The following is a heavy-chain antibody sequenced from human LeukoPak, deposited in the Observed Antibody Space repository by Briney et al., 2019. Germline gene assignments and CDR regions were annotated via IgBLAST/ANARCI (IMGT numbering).Heavy chain of an antibody. D-gene: IGHD4-23*01. CDR1: GYSISSGYY. CDR2: IFRAGNT. Sequence: PSETLSLTCAVSGYSISSGYYWGWIRRPPGKGPEWLGTIFRAGNTYYNPSLKSRVTISVDTSRNQFSLKLSSVTAADTAMYYCARVVPVGGNDYWGQGTLVTVSS. CDR3: ARVVPVGGNDY. V-gene: IGHV4-38-2*01. J-gene: IGHJ4*02.